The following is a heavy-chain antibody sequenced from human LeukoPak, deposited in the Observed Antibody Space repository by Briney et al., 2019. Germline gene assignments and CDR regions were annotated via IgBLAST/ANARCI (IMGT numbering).Heavy chain of an antibody. V-gene: IGHV4-39*01. Sequence: SETLSLTCTVSGGSISSSSYYWGWIRQPPGKGLEWIGGIYYSGSTYYNPSLKSRVTISVDTSKNQFSLKLSPVTAADTAVYYCARTGIQLWLLAPSYYFDYWGQGTLVTVSS. CDR2: IYYSGST. J-gene: IGHJ4*02. D-gene: IGHD5-18*01. CDR3: ARTGIQLWLLAPSYYFDY. CDR1: GGSISSSSYY.